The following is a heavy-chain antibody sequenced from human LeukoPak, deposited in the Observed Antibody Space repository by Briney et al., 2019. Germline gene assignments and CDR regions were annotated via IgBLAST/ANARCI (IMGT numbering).Heavy chain of an antibody. Sequence: PGGSLRLSCAASGFTFSNYAMSWVRQAPGKGLEWVSGISGSGGTTYYADSVRGRFTISRDNSKYTLFLQMNRLRAEDTAVYYCAKGSGRAVAATGRDQFHYWGQGTLVTVSS. CDR1: GFTFSNYA. D-gene: IGHD6-19*01. CDR2: ISGSGGTT. V-gene: IGHV3-23*01. CDR3: AKGSGRAVAATGRDQFHY. J-gene: IGHJ4*02.